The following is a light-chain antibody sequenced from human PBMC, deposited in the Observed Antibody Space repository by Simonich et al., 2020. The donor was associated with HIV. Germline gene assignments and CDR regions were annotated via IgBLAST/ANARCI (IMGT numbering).Light chain of an antibody. Sequence: QSALTQPASVSGAPGQSITISCTGSSSDVGKYNLVSWYQQRPGKAPKVMIYEANKRPSGVSNRFSGSNSGNTATLTISALQAEDEADYFCCSYAGSTTFWVFGGGTKLTVL. CDR3: CSYAGSTTFWV. J-gene: IGLJ3*02. CDR2: EAN. CDR1: SSDVGKYNL. V-gene: IGLV2-23*01.